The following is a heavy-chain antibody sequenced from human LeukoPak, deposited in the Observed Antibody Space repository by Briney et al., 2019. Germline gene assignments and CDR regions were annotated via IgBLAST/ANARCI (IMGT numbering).Heavy chain of an antibody. CDR2: ISAYNGNT. CDR1: GYAFTSYG. D-gene: IGHD6-19*01. J-gene: IGHJ6*02. Sequence: EASVKVSCKASGYAFTSYGISWVRQAPGQGLEWMGWISAYNGNTNYAQKLQGRVTMTTDTSTSTAYMELRSLRSDDTAVYYCARDGGSGWSWNYYGMDVWGQGTTVTVSS. CDR3: ARDGGSGWSWNYYGMDV. V-gene: IGHV1-18*01.